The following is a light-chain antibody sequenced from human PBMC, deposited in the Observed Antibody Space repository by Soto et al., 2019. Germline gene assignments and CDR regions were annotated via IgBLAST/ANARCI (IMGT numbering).Light chain of an antibody. CDR3: QQYNTYST. CDR2: KAS. CDR1: QSISSW. J-gene: IGKJ5*01. V-gene: IGKV1-5*03. Sequence: DIQMTQSPSTLSASVGDRVTITCRASQSISSWLAWYQQKPGKAPKLLIYKASSLESGVPSRFSGSGSGTEFNFTITGLQPDDFATYFCQQYNTYSTFGQGTRLAIK.